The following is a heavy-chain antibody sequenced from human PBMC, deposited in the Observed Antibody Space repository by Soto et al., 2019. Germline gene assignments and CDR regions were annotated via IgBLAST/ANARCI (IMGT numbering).Heavy chain of an antibody. CDR1: GYTFTGYY. V-gene: IGHV1-2*04. J-gene: IGHJ6*03. Sequence: ASVKVSCKASGYTFTGYYMHWVRQAPGQGLEWMGWINPNSGGTNYAQKFQGWVTMTRDTSISTAYMELSRLRSDDTAVYYCARGVSYYYYYMDVWGKGTTVTVSS. CDR2: INPNSGGT. CDR3: ARGVSYYYYYMDV.